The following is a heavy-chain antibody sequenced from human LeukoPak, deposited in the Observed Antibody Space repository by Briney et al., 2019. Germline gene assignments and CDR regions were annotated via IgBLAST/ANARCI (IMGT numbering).Heavy chain of an antibody. CDR1: GFPFSSYA. J-gene: IGHJ4*02. D-gene: IGHD4-17*01. CDR2: ISGSGGST. V-gene: IGHV3-23*01. CDR3: AKDPSMTTILYFDY. Sequence: GGSLRLSCAASGFPFSSYAMSWVRQAPGKGLEWVSAISGSGGSTYYADSVKGRFTISRDNSKNTLYLQMNSLRAEDTAVYYCAKDPSMTTILYFDYWGQGTLVTVSS.